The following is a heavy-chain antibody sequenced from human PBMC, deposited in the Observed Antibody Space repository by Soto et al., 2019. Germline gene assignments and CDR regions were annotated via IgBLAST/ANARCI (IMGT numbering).Heavy chain of an antibody. Sequence: GGSLRLSCAASGFTFSSYAMSWVRQAPGKGLEWVSAISGSGGSTYYADSMKGRFTISRDNSENTLYLQMNSLRAEDTAVYYCAKDRYCSGGSCYNAFDIWGQGTMVTVSS. V-gene: IGHV3-23*01. CDR2: ISGSGGST. J-gene: IGHJ3*02. CDR1: GFTFSSYA. D-gene: IGHD2-15*01. CDR3: AKDRYCSGGSCYNAFDI.